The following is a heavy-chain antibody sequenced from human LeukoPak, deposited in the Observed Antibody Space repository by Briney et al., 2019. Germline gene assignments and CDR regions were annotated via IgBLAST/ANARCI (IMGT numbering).Heavy chain of an antibody. CDR2: IYDSGST. J-gene: IGHJ4*02. D-gene: IGHD3-16*02. Sequence: PSETLSLTFTVSGDSIRPYYWNWLRQSPGKELEWIGYIYDSGSTNFNPSLKRRRTISIDTAKNQFFLKLHSVTAPEHAIYYCARENHDYVWGYYRRKEFFASRGQGTLVTVSS. CDR3: ARENHDYVWGYYRRKEFFAS. CDR1: GDSIRPYY. V-gene: IGHV4-59*01.